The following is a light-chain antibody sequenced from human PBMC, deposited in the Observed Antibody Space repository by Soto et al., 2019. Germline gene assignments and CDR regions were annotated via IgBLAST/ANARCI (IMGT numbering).Light chain of an antibody. V-gene: IGKV3-11*01. CDR3: QQRGKWPST. CDR2: EAS. J-gene: IGKJ5*01. Sequence: EIVLTQSPATLSLSPGERATLSCRASQSVGTYLAWYQQKPGQAPRLLIYEASNRATGISARFSGSGSGTDFTLTISSLEPEDFAVYYCQQRGKWPSTFGPGTRLEIK. CDR1: QSVGTY.